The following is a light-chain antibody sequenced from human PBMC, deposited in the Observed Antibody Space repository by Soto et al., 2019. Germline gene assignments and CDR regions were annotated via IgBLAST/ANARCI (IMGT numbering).Light chain of an antibody. CDR2: GNS. CDR3: ISYTVNRSYV. V-gene: IGLV1-40*01. CDR1: SSNIGAPYD. J-gene: IGLJ1*01. Sequence: QSVLTQPPSVSGAPGQRVTISCTGSSSNIGAPYDVHWYQHLPGTAPKLLIYGNSNRPSGVPDRFSGSKSGNTASLTISGLQAEDEADYYCISYTVNRSYVFGTGTKVTVL.